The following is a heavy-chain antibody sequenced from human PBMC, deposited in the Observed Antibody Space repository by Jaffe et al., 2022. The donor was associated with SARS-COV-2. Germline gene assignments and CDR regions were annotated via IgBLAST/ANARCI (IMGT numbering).Heavy chain of an antibody. CDR3: ARGPGGYCSGGSCYPGVPFDY. CDR2: MNPNSGNT. Sequence: QVQLVQSGAEVKKPGASVKVSCKASGYTFTSYDINWVRQATGQGLEWMGWMNPNSGNTGYAQKFQGRVTMTRNTSISTAYMELSSLRSEDTAVYYCARGPGGYCSGGSCYPGVPFDYWGQGTLVTVSS. D-gene: IGHD2-15*01. CDR1: GYTFTSYD. V-gene: IGHV1-8*01. J-gene: IGHJ4*02.